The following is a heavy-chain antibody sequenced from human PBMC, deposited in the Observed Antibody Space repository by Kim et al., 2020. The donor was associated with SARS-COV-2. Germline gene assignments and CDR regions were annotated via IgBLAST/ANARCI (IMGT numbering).Heavy chain of an antibody. CDR2: ISYDGSNK. V-gene: IGHV3-30*18. CDR1: GFTFSSYG. Sequence: GGSLRLSCAASGFTFSSYGMHWVRQAPGKGLEWVAVISYDGSNKYYADSVKGRFTISRDNSKNTLYLQMNSLRAEDTAVYYCAKDQKYYDFWSGYFSGLDDAENDYYSGMDVWGQGTTVTVSS. CDR3: AKDQKYYDFWSGYFSGLDDAENDYYSGMDV. D-gene: IGHD3-3*01. J-gene: IGHJ6*02.